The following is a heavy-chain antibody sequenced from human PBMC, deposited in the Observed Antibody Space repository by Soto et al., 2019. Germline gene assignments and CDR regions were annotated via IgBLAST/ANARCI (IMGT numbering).Heavy chain of an antibody. V-gene: IGHV3-23*01. D-gene: IGHD3-3*01. CDR3: ARKPIFGVTNPGIYFDY. CDR2: ILGSGGAT. Sequence: PGGSLRLSCAASGFTFSSYAMSWVRQAPGKGLEWVSGILGSGGATYYADSVKGRFTISRDNSKNTLFLQMNSLRAEDTAVYYCARKPIFGVTNPGIYFDYWGQGTPVTVSS. CDR1: GFTFSSYA. J-gene: IGHJ4*02.